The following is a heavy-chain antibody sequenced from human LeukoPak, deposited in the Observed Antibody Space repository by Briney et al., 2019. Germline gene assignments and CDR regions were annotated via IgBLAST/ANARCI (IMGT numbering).Heavy chain of an antibody. CDR3: ARAVVVPAAIVWFDP. CDR2: IIPIFGTA. J-gene: IGHJ5*02. V-gene: IGHV1-69*05. CDR1: GGTFSSYA. Sequence: SVKVSCKASGGTFSSYAISWVRQAPGQGLEWMGGIIPIFGTANYAQKFQGRVTINTDESTSTAYMELSSLRSEGTAVYYCARAVVVPAAIVWFDPWGQGTLVTVSS. D-gene: IGHD2-2*01.